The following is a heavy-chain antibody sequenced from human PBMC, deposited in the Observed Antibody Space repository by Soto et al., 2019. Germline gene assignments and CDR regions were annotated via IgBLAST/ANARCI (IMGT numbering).Heavy chain of an antibody. CDR1: GFSLSTSGVG. V-gene: IGHV2-5*02. D-gene: IGHD2-15*01. Sequence: QITLKESGPTLVKPTQTLTLTCTFSGFSLSTSGVGVGWIRQPPGKALEWLALTYWDDDKRYSPSLTSRLTIXKXTXXNQVVLTMTNMDPVDTATYYCAHVLVVVANYGMDVWGQGTTVTVSS. J-gene: IGHJ6*02. CDR3: AHVLVVVANYGMDV. CDR2: TYWDDDK.